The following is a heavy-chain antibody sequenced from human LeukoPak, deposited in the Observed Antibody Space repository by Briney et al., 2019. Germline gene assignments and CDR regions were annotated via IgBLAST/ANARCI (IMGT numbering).Heavy chain of an antibody. D-gene: IGHD2-8*02. CDR2: ISSSSSYI. V-gene: IGHV3-21*01. J-gene: IGHJ6*02. CDR1: GFTFSSYS. CDR3: ARVRLLRGVYYYGMDV. Sequence: GGSLRLSCAASGFTFSSYSMNWVRQAPGKGLEWVSSISSSSSYIYYADSVKGRFTISRDNAKNSLYLQMNSLRAEDTAVYYCARVRLLRGVYYYGMDVWGQGTTVTVS.